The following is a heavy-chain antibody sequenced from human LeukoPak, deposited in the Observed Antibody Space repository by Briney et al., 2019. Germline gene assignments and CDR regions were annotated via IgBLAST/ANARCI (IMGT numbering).Heavy chain of an antibody. CDR1: GGSISSGSYY. CDR3: ARAGAGIFGVSNDY. Sequence: SQTLSLTCTVSGGSISSGSYYWSWIRQPAGKGLEWIGRIYTSGSTNYNPSLKSRVTISVDTSKNQFSLKLSSVTAADTAVYYCARAGAGIFGVSNDYWGQGTLVTVSS. J-gene: IGHJ4*02. D-gene: IGHD3-3*01. CDR2: IYTSGST. V-gene: IGHV4-61*02.